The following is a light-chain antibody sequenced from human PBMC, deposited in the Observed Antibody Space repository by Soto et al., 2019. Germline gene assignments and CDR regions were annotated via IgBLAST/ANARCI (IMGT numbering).Light chain of an antibody. CDR3: QQYGSSPPIT. V-gene: IGKV3-20*01. Sequence: EIVFTQSPCTLSLSPGERATLSCRASQSVSNNYLAWYQQKPGQAPRLFIYGASSMATGIPDRFSGSGSGTDFTLTISRLEPEDFAVYYCQQYGSSPPITFGQGTRLEIK. CDR1: QSVSNNY. J-gene: IGKJ5*01. CDR2: GAS.